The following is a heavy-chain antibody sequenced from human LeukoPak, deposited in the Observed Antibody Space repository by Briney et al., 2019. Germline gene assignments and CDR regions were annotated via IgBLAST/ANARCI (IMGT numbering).Heavy chain of an antibody. CDR1: GFTFSSYW. CDR3: ARGDFDWLLGNWFDP. CDR2: IKQDGSEK. D-gene: IGHD3-9*01. J-gene: IGHJ5*02. Sequence: GGSLRLSCAASGFTFSSYWMSWVRQAPGKGLEWVANIKQDGSEKYYVDSVKGRFTISRDNAKNSLYLQMNSLRAEDTAVYYCARGDFDWLLGNWFDPWGQGTLVTVSS. V-gene: IGHV3-7*01.